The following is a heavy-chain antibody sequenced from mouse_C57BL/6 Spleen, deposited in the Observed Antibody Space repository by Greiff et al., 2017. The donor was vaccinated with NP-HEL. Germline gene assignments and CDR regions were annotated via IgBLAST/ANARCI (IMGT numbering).Heavy chain of an antibody. Sequence: EVKLMESGPGLATPSQTLSLTCSVTGYSITSDYWNWIRKFPGHKLEYMGYISYSGSTYYNPSLKSRISITRDTSKTQYYLQLNSVTTEDTATYYCARNSNYVFDYWGQGTTLTVSS. D-gene: IGHD2-5*01. CDR2: ISYSGST. CDR1: GYSITSDY. CDR3: ARNSNYVFDY. J-gene: IGHJ2*01. V-gene: IGHV3-8*01.